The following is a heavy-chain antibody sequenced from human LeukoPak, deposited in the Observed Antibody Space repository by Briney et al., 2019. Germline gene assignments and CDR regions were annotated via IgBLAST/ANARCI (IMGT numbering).Heavy chain of an antibody. CDR2: IYTSGST. J-gene: IGHJ4*02. Sequence: PSETLSLTCAVYGGSFSGYYWSWIRQPAGKGLEWIGRIYTSGSTNYNPSLKSRVTISVDTSKNQFSLKLSSVTAADTAVYYCARELVRYYGTSHFDYWGQGTLVTVSS. V-gene: IGHV4-4*07. CDR1: GGSFSGYY. CDR3: ARELVRYYGTSHFDY. D-gene: IGHD3-9*01.